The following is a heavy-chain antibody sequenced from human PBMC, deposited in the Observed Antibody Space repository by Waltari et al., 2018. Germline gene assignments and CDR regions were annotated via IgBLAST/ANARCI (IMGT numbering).Heavy chain of an antibody. V-gene: IGHV4-39*01. CDR3: ARLFNHYIDV. J-gene: IGHJ6*03. Sequence: QLXXXXXXXGLVKSSXXXXLXXSVAGGXXSTNNFYWGWIRQTTGKGREWIGSVHYAGNPYYNPPLKHRVTISVDSSKNEFSLRLRSVTASDTAVYYCARLFNHYIDVWGRGTAVTVSS. CDR2: VHYAGNP. CDR1: GGXXSTNNFY.